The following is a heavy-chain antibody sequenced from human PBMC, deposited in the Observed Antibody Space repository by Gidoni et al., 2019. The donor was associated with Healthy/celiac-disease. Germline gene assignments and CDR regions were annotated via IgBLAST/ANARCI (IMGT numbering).Heavy chain of an antibody. CDR1: DYY. J-gene: IGHJ3*02. CDR2: ISSSSSYT. D-gene: IGHD3-9*01. Sequence: DYYMSWIRQAPGKGLEWVSFISSSSSYTNYADSVKGRFTISRDNAKNSLYLQMNSLRAEDTAVYYCAREGLYYDILTGYYRVAFDIWGQGTMVTVSS. V-gene: IGHV3-11*06. CDR3: AREGLYYDILTGYYRVAFDI.